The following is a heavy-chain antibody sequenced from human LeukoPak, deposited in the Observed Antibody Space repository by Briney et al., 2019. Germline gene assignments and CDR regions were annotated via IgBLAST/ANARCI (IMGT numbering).Heavy chain of an antibody. J-gene: IGHJ4*02. V-gene: IGHV1-69*06. CDR3: ARAPETGTGGIGFDY. CDR1: GYTFTSYA. CDR2: IIPIFGTA. Sequence: ASVKVSCKASGYTFTSYAMNWVRQAPGQGLEWMGGIIPIFGTANYAQKFQGRVTITANKSTSTAYMELSSLRSEDTAVYYCARAPETGTGGIGFDYWGQGTLVTVSS. D-gene: IGHD1-7*01.